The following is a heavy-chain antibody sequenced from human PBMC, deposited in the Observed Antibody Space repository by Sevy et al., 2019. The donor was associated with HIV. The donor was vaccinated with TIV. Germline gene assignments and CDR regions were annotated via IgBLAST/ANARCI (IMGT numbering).Heavy chain of an antibody. CDR2: TSYNEGGE. CDR3: AKDTGSSGYDHYGLDV. D-gene: IGHD6-19*01. Sequence: GGSLRLSCVASGFTFSNYGTHWVRQAPGKGLEWVAITSYNEGGENYADSVKGRFTISRDNSENTVYLQMYRLTTEDTGVYYCAKDTGSSGYDHYGLDVWGQGTTVTVSS. CDR1: GFTFSNYG. V-gene: IGHV3-30*18. J-gene: IGHJ6*02.